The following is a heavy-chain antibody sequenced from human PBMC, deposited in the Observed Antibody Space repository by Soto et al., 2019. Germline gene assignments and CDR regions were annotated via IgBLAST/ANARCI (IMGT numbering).Heavy chain of an antibody. V-gene: IGHV3-30*03. CDR3: SRDLAHRGRGAFDI. CDR1: GFTFSSYG. D-gene: IGHD3-10*01. Sequence: QVQLVESGGGVVQPGRSLRLSCAASGFTFSSYGMHWVRQAPGKGLEWVALISYDGSNKYYADSVKGRFTISRDNSKHTLYLRMHGLRTEATAAYYCSRDLAHRGRGAFDIWGQGTMVTVSS. CDR2: ISYDGSNK. J-gene: IGHJ3*02.